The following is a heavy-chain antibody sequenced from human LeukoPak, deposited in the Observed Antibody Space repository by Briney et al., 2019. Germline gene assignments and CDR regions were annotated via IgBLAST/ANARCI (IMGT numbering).Heavy chain of an antibody. CDR1: GFTFSDHH. J-gene: IGHJ3*02. D-gene: IGHD3-22*01. CDR2: FYSGGST. CDR3: ARQTIYYYDSSGYYYDQATLDI. V-gene: IGHV3-66*04. Sequence: PGRSLRLSCAASGFTFSDHHMDWVRQAPGQGLEWVSVFYSGGSTYYADSVKGRFTVSRDNSKNTLYLQMNSLRAEDTALYYRARQTIYYYDSSGYYYDQATLDIWGQGTVVTVSS.